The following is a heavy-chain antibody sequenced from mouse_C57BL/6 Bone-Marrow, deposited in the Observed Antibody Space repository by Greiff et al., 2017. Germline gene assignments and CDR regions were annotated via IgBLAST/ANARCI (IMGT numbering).Heavy chain of an antibody. CDR2: IDPENGDT. CDR1: GFNIKDDY. V-gene: IGHV14-4*01. J-gene: IGHJ2*01. CDR3: TTRGVTTVVKDFDY. Sequence: VQLQQSGAELVRPGASVKLSCTASGFNIKDDYMHWVKQRPEQGLEWIGWIDPENGDTEYASKFQGKATITADTSSNTAYLQLSSLTSEDTAVYYCTTRGVTTVVKDFDYWGQGTTLTVSS. D-gene: IGHD1-1*01.